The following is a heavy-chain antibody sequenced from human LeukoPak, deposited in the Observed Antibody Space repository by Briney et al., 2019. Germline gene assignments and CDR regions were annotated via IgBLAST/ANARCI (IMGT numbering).Heavy chain of an antibody. J-gene: IGHJ6*02. V-gene: IGHV3-66*01. CDR3: ARDPVDCSGGSCYLYGMDV. CDR1: GFTVSSNY. D-gene: IGHD2-15*01. CDR2: IYSGGST. Sequence: GGSLRLSCAASGFTVSSNYMSWVRQAPGKGLEWVSVIYSGGSTYYADSVKGRFTISRDNSKNTLYLQMNSLRAEDTAVYYCARDPVDCSGGSCYLYGMDVWGRGTTVTVSS.